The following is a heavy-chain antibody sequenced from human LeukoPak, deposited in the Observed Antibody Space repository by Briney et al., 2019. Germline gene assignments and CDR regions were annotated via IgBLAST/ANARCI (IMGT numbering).Heavy chain of an antibody. CDR3: TRDFYGGFDY. J-gene: IGHJ4*02. D-gene: IGHD2/OR15-2a*01. Sequence: GGSLRLSCAASGFTFSTYWMHWVRQAPGKGLVWVSRINTDGSSTAYADSVKGRFTISRDNAKNTLYLQMSSLRAEDTAVYYCTRDFYGGFDYWGQGTLVTVSS. CDR2: INTDGSST. V-gene: IGHV3-74*01. CDR1: GFTFSTYW.